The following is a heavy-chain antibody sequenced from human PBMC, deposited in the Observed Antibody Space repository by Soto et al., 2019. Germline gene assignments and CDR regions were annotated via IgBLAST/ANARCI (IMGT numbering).Heavy chain of an antibody. CDR2: VNPSGGHT. CDR1: GDTFTDYY. Sequence: QVQLVQSGAEVKKPGASVKVSCKASGDTFTDYYIHWVRQAPGQGLEWMGTVNPSGGHTTYAQHFLGSITMTRDTSDSTHCRERTRRTSEDTAVYYCERGGHVVVVTAALDYWGQGTLVTVSS. J-gene: IGHJ4*02. CDR3: ERGGHVVVVTAALDY. D-gene: IGHD2-21*02. V-gene: IGHV1-46*01.